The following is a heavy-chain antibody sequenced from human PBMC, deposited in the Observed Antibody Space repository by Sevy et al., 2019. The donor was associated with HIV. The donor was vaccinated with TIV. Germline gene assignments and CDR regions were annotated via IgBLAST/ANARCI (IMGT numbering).Heavy chain of an antibody. Sequence: SETLSLTCSVSSGSIGNYYWYWIRQPPGRGLQWLGLIYYSGNTNYNPSLKSRVTMSIDTSKNQFSLGLSSLTAADTAVYYCARRAFLGGYFDSWGQRILVTVSS. J-gene: IGHJ4*03. CDR3: ARRAFLGGYFDS. CDR2: IYYSGNT. D-gene: IGHD3-16*01. V-gene: IGHV4-59*08. CDR1: SGSIGNYY.